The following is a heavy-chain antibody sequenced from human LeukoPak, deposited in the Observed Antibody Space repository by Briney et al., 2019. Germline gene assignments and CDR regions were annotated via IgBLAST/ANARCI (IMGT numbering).Heavy chain of an antibody. CDR1: GYSISSGYY. V-gene: IGHV4-38-2*02. D-gene: IGHD1-26*01. Sequence: SETLSLTCTVSGYSISSGYYWGWIRQPPGKGLEWIGSIYHSGSTYYNPSLKSRVTISVDTSKNQFSLKVNSVTAADTATYYCARIPWGYSYYMDVWGKGTTVTISS. J-gene: IGHJ6*03. CDR3: ARIPWGYSYYMDV. CDR2: IYHSGST.